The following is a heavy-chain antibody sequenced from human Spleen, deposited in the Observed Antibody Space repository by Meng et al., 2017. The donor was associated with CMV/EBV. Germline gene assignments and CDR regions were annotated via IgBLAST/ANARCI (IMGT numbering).Heavy chain of an antibody. V-gene: IGHV3-7*01. D-gene: IGHD2-2*01. J-gene: IGHJ4*02. CDR2: IKQDGSEK. Sequence: GESLKISCAASGFTFSSYWMSWVRQAPGKGLEWVANIKQDGSEKYYVDSVKGRFTLSRDNAKNSLYLQMHSLRAEDTAVYYCARGCSSTSCYSFGGYWGQGTLVTVSS. CDR1: GFTFSSYW. CDR3: ARGCSSTSCYSFGGY.